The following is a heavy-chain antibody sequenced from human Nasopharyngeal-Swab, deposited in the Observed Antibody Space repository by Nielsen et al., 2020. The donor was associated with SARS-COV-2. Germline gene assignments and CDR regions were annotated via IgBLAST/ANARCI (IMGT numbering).Heavy chain of an antibody. V-gene: IGHV1-8*01. CDR2: MNPNSGNT. CDR3: ARGGPAYYDFWSGYLPYYYYGMDV. Sequence: ASVKVSCKASGYTFTSYDINWVRQATGQGLEWMGWMNPNSGNTGYAQKFQGRVTMTRNTSISTVYMELSSLRSEDTAVYYCARGGPAYYDFWSGYLPYYYYGMDVWGQGTTVTVSS. J-gene: IGHJ6*02. CDR1: GYTFTSYD. D-gene: IGHD3-3*01.